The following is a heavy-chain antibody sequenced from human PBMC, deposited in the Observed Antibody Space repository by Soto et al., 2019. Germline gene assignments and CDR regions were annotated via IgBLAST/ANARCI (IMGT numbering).Heavy chain of an antibody. Sequence: ASVKVSCKASGVTFSSYAISWVRQAPGQGLEWMGGIIPIFGTANYAQKFQGRVTITADESTSTAYMELSSLRSEDTAVYYCARGIVVVVAATRNPTTFYYYGMDVWGQGTTVTVSS. CDR3: ARGIVVVVAATRNPTTFYYYGMDV. CDR2: IIPIFGTA. J-gene: IGHJ6*02. V-gene: IGHV1-69*13. D-gene: IGHD2-15*01. CDR1: GVTFSSYA.